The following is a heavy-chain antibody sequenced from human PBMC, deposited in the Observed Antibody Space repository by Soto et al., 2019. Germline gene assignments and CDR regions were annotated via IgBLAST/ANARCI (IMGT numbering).Heavy chain of an antibody. CDR3: ARAYEGDYFDYYYYGMDV. Sequence: GGSLRLSCAASGFTFSSYAMHWVRQAPGKGLEWVAVISYDGSNKYYADSVKGRFTISRDNSKNTLYLQMNSLRAEDTAVYYCARAYEGDYFDYYYYGMDVWGQGTTVTVSS. J-gene: IGHJ6*02. V-gene: IGHV3-30-3*01. CDR1: GFTFSSYA. D-gene: IGHD4-17*01. CDR2: ISYDGSNK.